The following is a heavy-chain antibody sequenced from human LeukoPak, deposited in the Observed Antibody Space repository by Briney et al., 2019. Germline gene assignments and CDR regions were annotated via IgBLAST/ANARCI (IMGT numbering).Heavy chain of an antibody. CDR1: GFTFSDYN. CDR2: ISRSGYII. CDR3: ARDVYYGSGSPRLDY. V-gene: IGHV3-48*01. J-gene: IGHJ4*02. Sequence: PGGSLRLSCAASGFTFSDYNMNWVRQVPGKGLEAVSYISRSGYIIYYADSVKVRFTISIDNAKNSLYLKMNSLRAEETAVYYCARDVYYGSGSPRLDYWGQGTLVTVSS. D-gene: IGHD3-10*01.